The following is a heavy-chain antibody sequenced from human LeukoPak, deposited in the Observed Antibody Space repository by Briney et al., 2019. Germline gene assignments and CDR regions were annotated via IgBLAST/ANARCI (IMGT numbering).Heavy chain of an antibody. CDR3: AKDIRQQLTHYYYYGMDV. D-gene: IGHD6-13*01. J-gene: IGHJ6*02. Sequence: GGSLRLSCSASGFTFSSYAMSWVRQAPGKGLEWVSAISGSGGSTYYADSVKGRFTISRDNSKNTLYLQMNSLRAEDTAVYYCAKDIRQQLTHYYYYGMDVWGQGTTVTVSS. V-gene: IGHV3-23*01. CDR2: ISGSGGST. CDR1: GFTFSSYA.